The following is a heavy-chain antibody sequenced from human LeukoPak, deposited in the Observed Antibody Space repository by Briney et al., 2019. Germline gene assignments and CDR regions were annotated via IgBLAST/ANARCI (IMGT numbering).Heavy chain of an antibody. Sequence: GGSLRLSRAASGFTFSSNAMTWVRQAPGKGLEWVSAISGSGDRTYYADSVKGRFTISRDNAKNSLYLQMNSLRAEDTAVYYCARGRFDYATPVDAFDIWGQGTMVTVSS. J-gene: IGHJ3*02. V-gene: IGHV3-23*01. CDR2: ISGSGDRT. CDR1: GFTFSSNA. D-gene: IGHD4-17*01. CDR3: ARGRFDYATPVDAFDI.